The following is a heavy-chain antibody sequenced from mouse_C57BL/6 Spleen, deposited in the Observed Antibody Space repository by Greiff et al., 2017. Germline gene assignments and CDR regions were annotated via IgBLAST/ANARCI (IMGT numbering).Heavy chain of an antibody. D-gene: IGHD1-1*01. CDR2: IYPGSGNT. V-gene: IGHV1-76*01. CDR1: GYTFTDYY. J-gene: IGHJ4*01. CDR3: ARGITTVVAAYYYAMDY. Sequence: QVQLQQSGAELVRPGASVKLSCKASGYTFTDYYINWVKQRPGQGLAWIARIYPGSGNTYYNEKFKGKATLTAEKSSSTAYMQLSSLTSEDSAVYFCARGITTVVAAYYYAMDYWGQGTSVTVSS.